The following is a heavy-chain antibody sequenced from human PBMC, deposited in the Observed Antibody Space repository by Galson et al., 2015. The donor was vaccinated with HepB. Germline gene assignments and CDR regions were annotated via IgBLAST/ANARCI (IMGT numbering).Heavy chain of an antibody. V-gene: IGHV3-66*04. CDR1: GFTVSSSY. CDR3: ARLTYYYDSSGSLGYFDL. CDR2: IYSGGST. D-gene: IGHD3-22*01. Sequence: SLRLSCAASGFTVSSSYMSWVRQAPGKGLEWVSVIYSGGSTYYADSVKGRFTISRDNPKNTLYLQMNSLRAEDTAVYYCARLTYYYDSSGSLGYFDLWGRGTLVTVSS. J-gene: IGHJ2*01.